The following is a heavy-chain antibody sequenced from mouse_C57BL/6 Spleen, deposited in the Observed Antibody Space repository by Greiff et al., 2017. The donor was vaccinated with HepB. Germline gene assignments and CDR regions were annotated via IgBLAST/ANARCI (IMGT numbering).Heavy chain of an antibody. CDR3: AREGDWDVNDY. CDR2: IDPSDSET. CDR1: GYTFTSYW. V-gene: IGHV1-52*01. Sequence: VQLQQPGAELVRPGSSVKLSCKASGYTFTSYWMHWVKQRPIQGLEWIGNIDPSDSETHYNQKFKDKATLTVDKSSSTAYMELRSLTSEDSAVYFCAREGDWDVNDYWGQGTTLTVSS. J-gene: IGHJ2*01. D-gene: IGHD4-1*01.